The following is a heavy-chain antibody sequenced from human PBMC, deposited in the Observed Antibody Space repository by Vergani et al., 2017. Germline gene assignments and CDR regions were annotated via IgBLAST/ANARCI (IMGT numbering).Heavy chain of an antibody. J-gene: IGHJ5*02. V-gene: IGHV3-33*01. CDR2: IWYDGSKK. CDR3: ARDGDFWSAYFSSTNWFDP. CDR1: GFTFSTYG. Sequence: QVQLVESGGGVVQPGRSLRLSCAASGFTFSTYGMHWVRQAPGKGLGWGAVIWYDGSKKYYGDSVKGRFTISRDNSKNTLYLQMNSLSAEDTAVYYCARDGDFWSAYFSSTNWFDPWGQETLVTVSS. D-gene: IGHD3-3*01.